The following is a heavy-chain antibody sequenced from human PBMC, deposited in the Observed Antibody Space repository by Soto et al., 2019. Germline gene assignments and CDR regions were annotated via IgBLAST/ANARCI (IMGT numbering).Heavy chain of an antibody. Sequence: VASVKVSCKASGYTFTSYGISWVRQAPGQGLEWMGWISAYNGNTNYAQKLQGRVTMTTDTSTSTAYMELRSLRSDDTAVYYCARLYSSGWLNRFGFDPWGQGTLVTVSS. CDR3: ARLYSSGWLNRFGFDP. D-gene: IGHD6-19*01. J-gene: IGHJ5*02. CDR2: ISAYNGNT. CDR1: GYTFTSYG. V-gene: IGHV1-18*01.